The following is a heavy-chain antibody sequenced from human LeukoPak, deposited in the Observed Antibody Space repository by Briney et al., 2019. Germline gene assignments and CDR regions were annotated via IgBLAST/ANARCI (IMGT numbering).Heavy chain of an antibody. Sequence: SETLSLTCTVSGGSISSSSYYWGWIRQPPGKGLEWIGSIYYSGSTYYNPSLKSRVTISVDTFKNQFSLKLSSVTAADTAVYYCASRGYSYGPTSNGMDVWGQGTTVTVSS. D-gene: IGHD5-18*01. CDR2: IYYSGST. CDR1: GGSISSSSYY. CDR3: ASRGYSYGPTSNGMDV. V-gene: IGHV4-39*01. J-gene: IGHJ6*02.